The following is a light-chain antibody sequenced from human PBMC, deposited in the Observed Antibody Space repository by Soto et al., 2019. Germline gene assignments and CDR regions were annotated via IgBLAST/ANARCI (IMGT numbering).Light chain of an antibody. V-gene: IGLV3-9*01. Sequence: SYELTQPLSVSVALGQTARITCGGNNIGGENVHWYQQKPGQAPVLVIYRDNYRPSGIPERFSGSNSGNTATLTISGAQAGDEADYYCQMWDSSTAIFGGGTQLTVL. CDR3: QMWDSSTAI. J-gene: IGLJ7*01. CDR1: NIGGEN. CDR2: RDN.